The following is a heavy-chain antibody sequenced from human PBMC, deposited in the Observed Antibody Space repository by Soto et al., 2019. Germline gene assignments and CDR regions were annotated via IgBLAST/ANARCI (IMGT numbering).Heavy chain of an antibody. CDR2: IAAYDGAT. V-gene: IGHV1-18*01. D-gene: IGHD3-10*02. Sequence: QVQLVQSGPEVRKPGASVRVSCKSSGYRFSSFAFFWVRQAPGQEFQWLGWIAAYDGATLYPAKFQDRVTLTTDASTNTAYMELRSLTSADSALYFCARIHCAASSPRDWGHGAQVTVSS. J-gene: IGHJ4*01. CDR3: ARIHCAASSPRD. CDR1: GYRFSSFA.